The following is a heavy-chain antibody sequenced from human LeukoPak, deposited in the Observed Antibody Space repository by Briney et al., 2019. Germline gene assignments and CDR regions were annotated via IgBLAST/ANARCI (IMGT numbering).Heavy chain of an antibody. V-gene: IGHV4-59*01. CDR3: ARERTPGSGLDY. J-gene: IGHJ4*02. CDR2: IYYSGSTNGST. D-gene: IGHD2-15*01. CDR1: GGSISSYY. Sequence: SGTLSLTCTVSGGSISSYYWSWIRQPPGKGLEWIGYIYYSGSTNGSTNYNPSLKSRVTISIDTSKNQFSLKLSSVTAADTAVYYCARERTPGSGLDYWGQGTLVTVSS.